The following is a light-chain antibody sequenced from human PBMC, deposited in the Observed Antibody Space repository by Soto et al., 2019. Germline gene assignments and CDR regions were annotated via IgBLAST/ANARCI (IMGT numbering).Light chain of an antibody. Sequence: SVLTQSPGTLSLYPGERATLPCRTSQSVSSNYLAWYQQKPGQAPRLFIYGASSRATGIPDRFSGSGSGTDFTLTISRLEPEDFAVYYCQQYGISPRTFGQGARWIS. J-gene: IGKJ1*01. CDR3: QQYGISPRT. CDR1: QSVSSNY. V-gene: IGKV3-20*01. CDR2: GAS.